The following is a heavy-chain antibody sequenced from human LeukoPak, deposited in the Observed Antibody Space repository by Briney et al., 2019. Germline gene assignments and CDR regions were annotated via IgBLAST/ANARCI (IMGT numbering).Heavy chain of an antibody. D-gene: IGHD3-22*01. Sequence: GGSLRLSCAASGFTFSSYAMSWVRQAPGKGLEWVSAISGSGGSTYYADSVKGRFTISRDNSKNTLYLQMNSLRAEDTAVYYCAKVGRANYYDSSGYYDPGYYYYYYMDVWGKGTTDTVSS. CDR2: ISGSGGST. CDR3: AKVGRANYYDSSGYYDPGYYYYYYMDV. CDR1: GFTFSSYA. V-gene: IGHV3-23*01. J-gene: IGHJ6*03.